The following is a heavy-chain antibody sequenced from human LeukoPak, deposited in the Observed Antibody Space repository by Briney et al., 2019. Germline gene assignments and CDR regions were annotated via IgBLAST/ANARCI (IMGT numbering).Heavy chain of an antibody. V-gene: IGHV1-69*06. CDR1: GGTFSSYA. Sequence: SVKVSYKASGGTFSSYAISWVRQAPGQGLEWMGGIIPIFGTANYAQKFQGRVTITADKSTSTAYMELSSLRSEDTAVYYCAREGCSSTSCYLIGFRNWFDPWGQGTLVTVSS. J-gene: IGHJ5*02. CDR3: AREGCSSTSCYLIGFRNWFDP. D-gene: IGHD2-2*01. CDR2: IIPIFGTA.